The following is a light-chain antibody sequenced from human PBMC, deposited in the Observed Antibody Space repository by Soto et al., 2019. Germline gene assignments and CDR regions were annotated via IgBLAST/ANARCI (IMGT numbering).Light chain of an antibody. CDR3: ETWDTNTWV. Sequence: QSVLTQSSSASASLGSSVKLTCTRSSGHSSYIIAWHQQQPGKAPRYLMKLEASGGYDKGSGVPDRFSGSSSGADRYLTISNLQFEDEADYFCETWDTNTWVFGGGTKLTVL. J-gene: IGLJ3*02. V-gene: IGLV4-60*02. CDR2: LEASGGY. CDR1: SGHSSYI.